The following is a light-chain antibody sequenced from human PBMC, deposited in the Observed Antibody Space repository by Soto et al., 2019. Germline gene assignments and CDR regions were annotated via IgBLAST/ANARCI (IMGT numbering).Light chain of an antibody. CDR1: HSVLYSDGNTY. CDR3: SQGTHWPHT. Sequence: DVVMTQSPLSLPVTLGQPASISCRSSHSVLYSDGNTYLNWFHQRPGQSPRRLISKVSNRDSGVPDRFSGSGSDTDFTLKISRVEAVDVGVYYCSQGTHWPHTFGQGTKLEIK. J-gene: IGKJ2*01. V-gene: IGKV2-30*01. CDR2: KVS.